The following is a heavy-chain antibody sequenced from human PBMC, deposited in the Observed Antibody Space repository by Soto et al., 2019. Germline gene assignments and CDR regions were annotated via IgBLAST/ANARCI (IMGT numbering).Heavy chain of an antibody. V-gene: IGHV5-51*01. CDR3: ARHRSGYSNPTPEGYGMDV. D-gene: IGHD4-4*01. Sequence: PGESLKISCKTSGLSFTSYWIGWVRQMPGKGLEWMGIIYPGDSDTRYSPSFQGQVTISADKSISTAYLQWSSLKASDTAMYYCARHRSGYSNPTPEGYGMDVWGQGTTVTVSS. CDR2: IYPGDSDT. J-gene: IGHJ6*02. CDR1: GLSFTSYW.